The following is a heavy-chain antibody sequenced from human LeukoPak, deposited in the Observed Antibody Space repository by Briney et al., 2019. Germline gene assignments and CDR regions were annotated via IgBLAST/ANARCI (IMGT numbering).Heavy chain of an antibody. CDR1: GGSISSSSYY. D-gene: IGHD4-17*01. J-gene: IGHJ4*02. CDR2: IYYSGST. CDR3: ARGPTVTRWGY. V-gene: IGHV4-39*07. Sequence: SETLSLTCTVSGGSISSSSYYWGWIRQPPGKGLEWIGSIYYSGSTYYNPSLKSRVTISVDTSKNQFSLKLSSVTAADTAVYYCARGPTVTRWGYWGQGTLVTVSS.